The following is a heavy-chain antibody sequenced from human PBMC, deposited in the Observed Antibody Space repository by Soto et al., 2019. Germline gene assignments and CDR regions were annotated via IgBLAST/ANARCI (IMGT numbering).Heavy chain of an antibody. Sequence: GGSLRLSCAASGFTFSSYAMSWVRQAPGKGLEWVSAISGSGGSTYYADSVKGRFTISRDNSKNTLYLQMNSLRAEDTAVYYCAKIGSWSGVRDYYYGMDVLGPGTTVTVSS. V-gene: IGHV3-23*01. J-gene: IGHJ6*02. CDR2: ISGSGGST. CDR3: AKIGSWSGVRDYYYGMDV. D-gene: IGHD6-13*01. CDR1: GFTFSSYA.